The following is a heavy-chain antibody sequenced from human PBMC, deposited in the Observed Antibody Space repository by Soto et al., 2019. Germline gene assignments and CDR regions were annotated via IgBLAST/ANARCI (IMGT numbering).Heavy chain of an antibody. CDR3: AKDLYCSGGSCYSGGPQYFQH. Sequence: GGSLRLSCAASGFTFTSYAMSWVRQAPGKGLEWVSAISGSGDSTYHAESVKGRFTISRDNSKNPRYLQMNSLRAEDTAVYYCAKDLYCSGGSCYSGGPQYFQHWGQGTLVTVSS. CDR2: ISGSGDST. V-gene: IGHV3-23*01. J-gene: IGHJ1*01. D-gene: IGHD2-15*01. CDR1: GFTFTSYA.